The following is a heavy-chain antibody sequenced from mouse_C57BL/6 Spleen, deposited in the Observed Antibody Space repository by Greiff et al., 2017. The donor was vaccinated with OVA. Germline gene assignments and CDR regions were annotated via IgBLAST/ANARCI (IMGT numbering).Heavy chain of an antibody. Sequence: QVQLQQPGAELVRPGSSVKLSCKASGYTFTSYWMDWVKQRPGQGLEWIGNIYPSDSETHYNQKFKDKATLTVDKSSSTAYMQLSSLTSEDSAVYYCARPGWEGDYAMDYWGQGTSVTVSS. CDR3: ARPGWEGDYAMDY. D-gene: IGHD1-1*02. CDR2: IYPSDSET. CDR1: GYTFTSYW. V-gene: IGHV1-61*01. J-gene: IGHJ4*01.